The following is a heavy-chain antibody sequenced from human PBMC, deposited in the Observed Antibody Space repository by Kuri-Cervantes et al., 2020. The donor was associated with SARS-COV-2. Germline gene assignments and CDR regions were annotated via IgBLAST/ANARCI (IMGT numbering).Heavy chain of an antibody. CDR2: INTNTGNP. D-gene: IGHD2-2*01. CDR1: AGTFSSYA. J-gene: IGHJ5*02. Sequence: ASLKVSCKASAGTFSSYAISWVRQAPGQGLEWMGWINTNTGNPPYAQGFTGRFVFSLDTSGSTAYLKICSLKAEDTAVYYCARGTYCSSTSCPGNWFDPWGQGTLVTVSS. CDR3: ARGTYCSSTSCPGNWFDP. V-gene: IGHV7-4-1*01.